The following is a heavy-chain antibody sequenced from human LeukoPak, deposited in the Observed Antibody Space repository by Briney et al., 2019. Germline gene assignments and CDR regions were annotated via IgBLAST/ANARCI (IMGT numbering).Heavy chain of an antibody. V-gene: IGHV3-21*01. D-gene: IGHD3-16*02. CDR2: ISSSSSYI. CDR3: APIRWGELSLS. J-gene: IGHJ5*02. CDR1: GFTFSSYS. Sequence: GGSLRLSCAASGFTFSSYSMNWARQAPGKGLEWVSSISSSSSYIYYADSVKGRFTISRDNAKNSLYLQMNSLRAEDTAVYYCAPIRWGELSLSWGQGTLVTVSS.